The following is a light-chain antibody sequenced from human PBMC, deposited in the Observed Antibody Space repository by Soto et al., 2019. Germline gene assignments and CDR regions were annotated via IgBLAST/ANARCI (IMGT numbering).Light chain of an antibody. J-gene: IGKJ2*01. V-gene: IGKV3D-20*02. CDR3: KKRFDWTKLT. Sequence: VVLTQSPATLSVSPGERVTLSCRASQTIRDNYLAWYQQKPGQAPRLLIYGASGRATGIPDRFSGSGSGTDFTLTIRSLEPEDCGVWYWKKRFDWTKLTVGHEKKLE. CDR2: GAS. CDR1: QTIRDNY.